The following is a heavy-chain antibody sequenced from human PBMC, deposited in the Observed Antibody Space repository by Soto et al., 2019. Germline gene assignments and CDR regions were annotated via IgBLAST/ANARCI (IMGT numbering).Heavy chain of an antibody. Sequence: SETLSLTCAVSGGSISSGGYYWSWIRQHPGKGLEWIGYIYYSVSTYYNPSLKSRVTISVDTSKNQFSLKLSSVTAADTAVYYCARECGGDCYGCYYYGMDVWGQGTTVTVSS. J-gene: IGHJ6*02. CDR2: IYYSVST. D-gene: IGHD2-21*02. CDR3: ARECGGDCYGCYYYGMDV. V-gene: IGHV4-31*11. CDR1: GGSISSGGYY.